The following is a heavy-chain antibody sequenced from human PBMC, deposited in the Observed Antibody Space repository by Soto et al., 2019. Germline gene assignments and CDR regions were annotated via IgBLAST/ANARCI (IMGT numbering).Heavy chain of an antibody. D-gene: IGHD2-21*01. CDR2: IRSKANSYAT. V-gene: IGHV3-73*01. J-gene: IGHJ6*02. CDR3: TRQGIRVSNYYYYGMDV. Sequence: GGSLRLSCAASGFTFSGSAMHWVRQASGKGLEWVGRIRSKANSYATAYAASVKGRFTISRDDSKNTVYLQMNSLKTEDTAVYYCTRQGIRVSNYYYYGMDVWGQGTTVTVSS. CDR1: GFTFSGSA.